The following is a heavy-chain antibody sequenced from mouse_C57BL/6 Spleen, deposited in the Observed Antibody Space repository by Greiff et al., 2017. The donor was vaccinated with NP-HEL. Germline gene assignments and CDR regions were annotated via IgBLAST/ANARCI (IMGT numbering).Heavy chain of an antibody. Sequence: VQLQQSGPELVKPGASVKISCKASGYAFSSSWMNWVKQRPGKGLEWIGRIYPGDGDTNYNGTFKGKATLTADKSSSTAYIQLSSLTSEDSAVYFCARADGSYYFDDWGQGTTLTVSS. V-gene: IGHV1-82*01. J-gene: IGHJ2*01. CDR1: GYAFSSSW. CDR3: ARADGSYYFDD. CDR2: IYPGDGDT.